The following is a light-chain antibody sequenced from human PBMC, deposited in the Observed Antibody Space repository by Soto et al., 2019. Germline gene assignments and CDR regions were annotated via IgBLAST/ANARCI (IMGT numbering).Light chain of an antibody. V-gene: IGKV1-12*01. J-gene: IGKJ4*01. CDR3: QQTNSFPLT. Sequence: DIQITQSPSSVSASVGDIVTITCRASQDISTYLAWYQQRPGKAPNLLIYAASTLQSGVPSRFSGSGSGTDFSLTISSLQPEDSATYYCQQTNSFPLTCGGATKVEIK. CDR1: QDISTY. CDR2: AAS.